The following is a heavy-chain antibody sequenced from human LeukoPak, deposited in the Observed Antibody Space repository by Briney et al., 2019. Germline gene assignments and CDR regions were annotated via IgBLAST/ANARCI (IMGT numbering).Heavy chain of an antibody. D-gene: IGHD1-26*01. CDR3: ARDPAWELYNWFDP. Sequence: SETLSLACTVSGYSISSGYYWGWIRQPPGKGLEWIGSIYHSGSTYYNPSLKSRVTISVDTSKNQFSLQLNSVTPEDTAVYYCARDPAWELYNWFDPWGQGTLVTVSS. CDR1: GYSISSGYY. V-gene: IGHV4-38-2*02. J-gene: IGHJ5*02. CDR2: IYHSGST.